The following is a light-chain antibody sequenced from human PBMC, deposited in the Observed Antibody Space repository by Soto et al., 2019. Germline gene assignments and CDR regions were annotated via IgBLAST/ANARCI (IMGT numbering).Light chain of an antibody. Sequence: QSVLTPPPSASGSPGQSVTISCTRTSSDVGAYKYVSWYQQYPGKAPKLMIYEVSKRPSGVPDRFSGSKSGNTASLTVSGLQAEDEADYYCTSYVGSNIWVFGGGTKVTVL. V-gene: IGLV2-8*01. CDR1: SSDVGAYKY. CDR3: TSYVGSNIWV. CDR2: EVS. J-gene: IGLJ3*02.